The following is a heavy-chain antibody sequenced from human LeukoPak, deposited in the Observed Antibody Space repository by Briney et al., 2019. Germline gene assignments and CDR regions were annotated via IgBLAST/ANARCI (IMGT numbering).Heavy chain of an antibody. Sequence: SETLSLTCTVSGGSISSYFWSWIRQPPGKGLEWIGYIYYSGSTNYNPSLKSRVIISVDTSKKQFSLNLTSVTAADTAVYYCARALGVDTAMVTENNWFDPWGQGTLVTVSS. V-gene: IGHV4-59*08. CDR3: ARALGVDTAMVTENNWFDP. CDR2: IYYSGST. CDR1: GGSISSYF. J-gene: IGHJ5*02. D-gene: IGHD5-18*01.